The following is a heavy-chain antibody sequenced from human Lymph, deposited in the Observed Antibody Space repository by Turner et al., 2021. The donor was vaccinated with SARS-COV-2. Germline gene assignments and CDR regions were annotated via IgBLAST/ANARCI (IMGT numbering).Heavy chain of an antibody. CDR2: IYSGGST. V-gene: IGHV3-53*01. CDR1: GFTVGSNY. CDR3: ARGPMYYDILTGYYDPYYFDY. Sequence: EVQLMESGGGLIQPGGSLRLSCAASGFTVGSNYMSWVRQAPGKGLEWVSVIYSGGSTYYADSVKGRFTISRDNSKNTLYLQMNSLRAEDTAVYYCARGPMYYDILTGYYDPYYFDYWGQGTLVTVSS. J-gene: IGHJ4*02. D-gene: IGHD3-9*01.